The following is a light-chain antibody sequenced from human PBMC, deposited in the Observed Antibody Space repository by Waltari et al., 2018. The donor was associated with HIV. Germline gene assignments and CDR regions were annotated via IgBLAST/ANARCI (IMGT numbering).Light chain of an antibody. Sequence: EIVLTQSPATLSLSPGERATLSCRASQSVGTLLAWYQQKPGQAPRLLIYAASNRATGIPARFSGSGSGTDFTLTISGLEPEYFAIYYCQRRTNWPPEITFGGGSKVEIK. CDR2: AAS. CDR3: QRRTNWPPEIT. V-gene: IGKV3-11*01. J-gene: IGKJ4*01. CDR1: QSVGTL.